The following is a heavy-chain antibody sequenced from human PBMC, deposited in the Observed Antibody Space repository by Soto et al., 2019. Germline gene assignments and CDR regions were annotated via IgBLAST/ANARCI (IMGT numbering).Heavy chain of an antibody. CDR1: GGSISSYY. J-gene: IGHJ6*02. D-gene: IGHD2-2*01. CDR2: IYYSGST. V-gene: IGHV4-59*08. Sequence: SETLSLTCTVSGGSISSYYWSWIRQPPGQGLEWIGHIYYSGSTNYNPSLKSRVTISVDTSKNQFSLKLSSVTAADTAVYYCARGYIVVVPAAVTETNYYYYGMDVWGQGTTVTAP. CDR3: ARGYIVVVPAAVTETNYYYYGMDV.